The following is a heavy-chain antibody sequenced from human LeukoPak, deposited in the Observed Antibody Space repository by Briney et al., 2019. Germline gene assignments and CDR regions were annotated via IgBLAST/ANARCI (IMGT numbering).Heavy chain of an antibody. CDR2: VNRDGTEK. CDR3: AREGWGGSFDY. Sequence: PGGSLRLSCVTSGFNFSDSRMTWVRQAPGKGLQWVANVNRDGTEKHFLDSVEGRFTISRDNAKNSLYLQMNSLRAEDMAVYYCAREGWGGSFDYWGQGTLVTVSS. D-gene: IGHD3-16*01. V-gene: IGHV3-7*05. J-gene: IGHJ4*02. CDR1: GFNFSDSR.